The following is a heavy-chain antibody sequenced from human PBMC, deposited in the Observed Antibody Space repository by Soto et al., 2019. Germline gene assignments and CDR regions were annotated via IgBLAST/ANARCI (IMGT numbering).Heavy chain of an antibody. V-gene: IGHV3-7*01. J-gene: IGHJ6*02. CDR3: ARDPNIVATMGSIYYYYGMDV. Sequence: EVPLVESGGGLVQPGGSLRLSCAASGFTFSSYWMSWVRQAPGKGLEWVANIKQDGSEKYYVDSVKGRFTISRDNAKNSLYLQMNSLRAEDTAVYYCARDPNIVATMGSIYYYYGMDVWGQGTTVTVSS. CDR2: IKQDGSEK. D-gene: IGHD5-12*01. CDR1: GFTFSSYW.